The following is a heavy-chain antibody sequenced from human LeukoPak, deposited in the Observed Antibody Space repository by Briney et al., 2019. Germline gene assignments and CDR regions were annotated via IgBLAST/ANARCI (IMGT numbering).Heavy chain of an antibody. V-gene: IGHV3-30*04. D-gene: IGHD3-22*01. CDR2: ISYDGSNK. CDR1: GFTFSSYA. J-gene: IGHJ4*02. CDR3: ASQNDSSGYTDY. Sequence: GGSLRLSCAASGFTFSSYAMHWVCQAPGKGLEWVAVISYDGSNKYYADSVKGRFTISRDNSKNTLYLQMNSLRAEDTAVYYCASQNDSSGYTDYWGQGTLVTVSS.